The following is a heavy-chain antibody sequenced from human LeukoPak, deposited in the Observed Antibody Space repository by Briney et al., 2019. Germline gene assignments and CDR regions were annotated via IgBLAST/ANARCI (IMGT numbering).Heavy chain of an antibody. CDR2: INPNSGGT. CDR1: GYTFTGYY. Sequence: GASVKVPCKASGYTFTGYYIHWVRQAPGQGLEWMGWINPNSGGTKYEQKFQGRVTMTRDTSISTAYMELSRLRSDDTAVYYCARDGSWGSTSYSDYWGQGTLVTVSS. CDR3: ARDGSWGSTSYSDY. D-gene: IGHD2-2*01. J-gene: IGHJ4*02. V-gene: IGHV1-2*02.